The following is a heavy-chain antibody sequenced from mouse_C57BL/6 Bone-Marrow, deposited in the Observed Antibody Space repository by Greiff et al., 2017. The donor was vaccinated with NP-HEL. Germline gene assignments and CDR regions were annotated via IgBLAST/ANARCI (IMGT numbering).Heavy chain of an antibody. D-gene: IGHD1-1*01. J-gene: IGHJ2*01. CDR3: SGDYSLDY. Sequence: EVQLQQSGAGLVHPGGSMKLSCVASGFTFTNYWMHWVRQSPVQGLAWLAHICPSSDNYATHYAESVKGRLTISRDACNSSDYLHMNNLRAEDTGSYYCSGDYSLDYWGQGTTLTVSS. V-gene: IGHV6-3*01. CDR1: GFTFTNYW. CDR2: ICPSSDNYAT.